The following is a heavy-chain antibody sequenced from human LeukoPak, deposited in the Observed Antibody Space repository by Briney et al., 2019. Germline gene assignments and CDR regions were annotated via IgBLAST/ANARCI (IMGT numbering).Heavy chain of an antibody. D-gene: IGHD3-10*01. CDR3: ARASRPPNYYGSGSYYKRSGAFDI. J-gene: IGHJ3*02. CDR2: IYYTGST. V-gene: IGHV4-59*12. CDR1: GASISSSF. Sequence: SETLSLTCTVSGASISSSFWTWIRQSPGKGLEWLAYIYYTGSTNLNPSLKSRLTISVDTSKNQFSLKLSSVTAADTAVYYCARASRPPNYYGSGSYYKRSGAFDIWGQGTMVTVSS.